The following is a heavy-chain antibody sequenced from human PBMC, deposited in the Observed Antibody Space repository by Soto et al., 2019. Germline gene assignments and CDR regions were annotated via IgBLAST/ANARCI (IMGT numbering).Heavy chain of an antibody. CDR1: GYSFISYW. D-gene: IGHD2-15*01. CDR3: ARIIGYCRNNDCSWTFDV. J-gene: IGHJ3*01. CDR2: FYPGDSTS. V-gene: IGHV5-51*01. Sequence: PGESLKISCKTSGYSFISYWVAWVRQLPGKGLEWMGTFYPGDSTSTYSPSFQGQVTISVDTSITTAYLQLNSLKASDTAMYYCARIIGYCRNNDCSWTFDVWGQGTMLTVSS.